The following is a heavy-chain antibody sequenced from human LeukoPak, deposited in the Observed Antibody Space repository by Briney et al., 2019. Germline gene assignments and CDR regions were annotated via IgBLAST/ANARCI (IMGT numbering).Heavy chain of an antibody. V-gene: IGHV3-48*03. J-gene: IGHJ4*02. CDR2: VSASGNTK. Sequence: AGSLRLSCAASGFTFSSYDVIWVRQAPGKGLEWVSYVSASGNTKYYADSVKGRFTVSRDNAKNSLYLQMNSPRAEDTAVYYCAREGYYYFDYWGQGTLVTVSS. CDR3: AREGYYYFDY. D-gene: IGHD1-1*01. CDR1: GFTFSSYD.